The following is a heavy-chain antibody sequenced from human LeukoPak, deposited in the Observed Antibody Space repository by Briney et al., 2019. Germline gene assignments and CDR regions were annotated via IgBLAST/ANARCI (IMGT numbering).Heavy chain of an antibody. CDR3: ASGSYYDSSGYYPFDY. V-gene: IGHV1-18*01. Sequence: ASVTVSCKASGYTFTSYGISWVRQAPGQGLEWMGWISAYNGNTNYAQKLQGRVTMTTDTSTSTAYMELRSLRSDDTAVYYCASGSYYDSSGYYPFDYWGQGTLVTVSS. CDR1: GYTFTSYG. J-gene: IGHJ4*02. CDR2: ISAYNGNT. D-gene: IGHD3-22*01.